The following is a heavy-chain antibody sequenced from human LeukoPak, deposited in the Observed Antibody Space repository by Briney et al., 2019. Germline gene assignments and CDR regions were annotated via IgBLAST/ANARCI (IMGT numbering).Heavy chain of an antibody. D-gene: IGHD1-26*01. V-gene: IGHV4-30-2*01. J-gene: IGHJ6*03. CDR1: GGSISSGGYY. CDR3: ARGGGGSFRFRVYYYYYMDV. CDR2: IYHSGST. Sequence: SETPSLTCTVSGGSISSGGYYWSWIRQPPGKGLEWIGYIYHSGSTYYNPSLKSRVTISVDRSKNQFSLKLSSVTAADTAVYYCARGGGGSFRFRVYYYYYMDVWGKGTTVTVSS.